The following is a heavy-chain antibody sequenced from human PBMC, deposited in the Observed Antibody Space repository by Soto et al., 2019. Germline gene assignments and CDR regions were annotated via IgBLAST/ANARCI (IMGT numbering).Heavy chain of an antibody. CDR3: ASGVVGGVIVR. V-gene: IGHV3-74*01. J-gene: IGHJ5*02. D-gene: IGHD3-16*01. CDR1: GFAFRSYW. Sequence: EVQLVESGGGLVQPGGSLRLSCAASGFAFRSYWMHWVRQVPGKGLVWVSRINNDETTTNYADSVKGRFTISRDNAENTLYLQMNSLRVEDTAVYYCASGVVGGVIVRWGQGTLVTVSS. CDR2: INNDETTT.